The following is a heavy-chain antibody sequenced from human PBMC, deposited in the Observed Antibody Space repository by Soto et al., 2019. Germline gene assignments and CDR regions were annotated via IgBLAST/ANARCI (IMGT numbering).Heavy chain of an antibody. CDR2: ISSSSSTI. D-gene: IGHD6-19*01. CDR1: GFTFSSYS. J-gene: IGHJ5*02. CDR3: ASYGGRNGWGSYNWFDP. Sequence: GGSLRLSCAASGFTFSSYSMNWVRQAPGKGLEWVSYISSSSSTIYYADSVKGRFTISRDNAKSSLYLQMNSLRDEDTAVYYCASYGGRNGWGSYNWFDPWGQGTLVTVSS. V-gene: IGHV3-48*02.